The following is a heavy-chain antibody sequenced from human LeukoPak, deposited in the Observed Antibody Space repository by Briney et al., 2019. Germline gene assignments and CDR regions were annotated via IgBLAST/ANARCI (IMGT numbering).Heavy chain of an antibody. CDR3: AGPLYSGSYDAFDI. CDR2: IYYSGST. V-gene: IGHV4-59*01. CDR1: GGSISSYY. J-gene: IGHJ3*02. Sequence: PSETLSLTCTVSGGSISSYYWSWIRQPPGKGLEWIGYIYYSGSTNYNPSLKSRVTIPVDTSKNQFSLKLSSVTAADTAVYYCAGPLYSGSYDAFDIWGQGTMVTVSS. D-gene: IGHD1-26*01.